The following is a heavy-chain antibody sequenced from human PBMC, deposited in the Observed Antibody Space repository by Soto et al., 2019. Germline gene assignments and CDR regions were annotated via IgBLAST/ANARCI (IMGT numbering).Heavy chain of an antibody. CDR1: GFTFSSYG. D-gene: IGHD6-6*01. J-gene: IGHJ6*02. Sequence: GGSLRLCCAASGFTFSSYGMHWVRQAPGKGLEWVAVISYDGSNKYYADSVKGRFTISRDNSKNTLYLQMNSLRAEDTAVYYCAKDLVGFLSSSIAAQITSFYYYGMDVWGQGTTVTVSS. CDR2: ISYDGSNK. V-gene: IGHV3-30*18. CDR3: AKDLVGFLSSSIAAQITSFYYYGMDV.